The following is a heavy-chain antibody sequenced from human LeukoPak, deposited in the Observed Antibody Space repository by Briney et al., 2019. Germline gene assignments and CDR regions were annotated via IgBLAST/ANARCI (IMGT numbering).Heavy chain of an antibody. D-gene: IGHD6-6*01. CDR2: ISYDGSNK. Sequence: GRSLRLSCAASGFTFSSYAMHWVRQAPSKGLEWVAVISYDGSNKYYADSVKGRFTISRDNSKNTLYLQMNSLRAEDTAVYYCAREGGYSSSSLDYWGQGTLVTVSS. V-gene: IGHV3-30*01. J-gene: IGHJ4*02. CDR1: GFTFSSYA. CDR3: AREGGYSSSSLDY.